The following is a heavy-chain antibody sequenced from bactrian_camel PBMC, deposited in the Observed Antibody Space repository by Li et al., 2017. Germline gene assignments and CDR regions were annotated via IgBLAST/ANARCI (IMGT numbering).Heavy chain of an antibody. CDR3: AADRWLWRASFANRDWSF. CDR1: GFTSSTYV. J-gene: IGHJ4*01. CDR2: LDSDGRI. V-gene: IGHV3S10*01. Sequence: DVQLVESGGGLVQPGGSLGLSCAASGFTSSTYVMYWVRQAPGKGLEWVGSLDSDGRINYADAGKGRFTISRDNAKNTVYLQMNSLKPEDTAVYTCAADRWLWRASFANRDWSFWGQGTQVTVS. D-gene: IGHD1*01.